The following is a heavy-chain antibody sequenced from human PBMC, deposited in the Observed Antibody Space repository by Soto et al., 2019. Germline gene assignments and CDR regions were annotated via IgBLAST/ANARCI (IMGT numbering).Heavy chain of an antibody. D-gene: IGHD1-20*01. CDR3: ARGFNFYYYYYYMDV. J-gene: IGHJ6*03. Sequence: SETLSLPCAVYGGNFSGYDWIRILQPPGKGLEWIGEINHSGSTNYNPSLKSRVTISVDTSKNQFSLKLSSVTAADTAVYYCARGFNFYYYYYYMDVWGKGTTVTVSS. CDR2: INHSGST. CDR1: GGNFSGYD. V-gene: IGHV4-34*01.